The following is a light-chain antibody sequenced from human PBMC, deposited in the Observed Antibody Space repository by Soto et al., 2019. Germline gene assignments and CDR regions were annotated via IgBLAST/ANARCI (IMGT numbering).Light chain of an antibody. Sequence: ENVLTQSPGTLSLSPGERATLSCRASQSVSSTYLAWYQQKPGQAPRLLIYDASSRATGIPDRFSGSGSGTDFTLTISRLEAEDFALYYCQQYGNSPFTFGPGTKVDIK. CDR1: QSVSSTY. CDR2: DAS. J-gene: IGKJ3*01. CDR3: QQYGNSPFT. V-gene: IGKV3-20*01.